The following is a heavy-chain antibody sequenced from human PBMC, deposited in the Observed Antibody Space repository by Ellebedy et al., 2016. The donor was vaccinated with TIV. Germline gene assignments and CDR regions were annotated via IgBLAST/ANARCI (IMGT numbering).Heavy chain of an antibody. D-gene: IGHD6-19*01. Sequence: GESLKISCAASGFTFSSYGMHWVRQAPGKGLEWVAVISYDGSNKYYADSVKGRFTISRDNSKNTLYLQMNSLRAEDTAVYYCAKAEYSSGWYLGYWGQGTLVTVSS. CDR1: GFTFSSYG. J-gene: IGHJ4*02. CDR2: ISYDGSNK. V-gene: IGHV3-30*18. CDR3: AKAEYSSGWYLGY.